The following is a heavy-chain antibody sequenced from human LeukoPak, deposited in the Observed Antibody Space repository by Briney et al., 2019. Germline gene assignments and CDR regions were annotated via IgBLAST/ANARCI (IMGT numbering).Heavy chain of an antibody. V-gene: IGHV3-7*01. D-gene: IGHD1-1*01. CDR2: IKQDGSDK. CDR3: ARLTGTTGFDY. J-gene: IGHJ4*02. Sequence: PGGSLRLSCAASGFPFSSYWMSWVRQAPGKGLEWVANIKQDGSDKYYVDSVKGRFTISRDNAKNSLYLQLNSLRAGDTAFYYCARLTGTTGFDYWGQGTLVTVSS. CDR1: GFPFSSYW.